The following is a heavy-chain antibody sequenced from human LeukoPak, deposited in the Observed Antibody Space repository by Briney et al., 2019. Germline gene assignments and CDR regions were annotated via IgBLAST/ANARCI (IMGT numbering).Heavy chain of an antibody. J-gene: IGHJ5*02. D-gene: IGHD6-13*01. V-gene: IGHV4-59*01. CDR2: IYYSGST. CDR1: GGSISSYY. Sequence: SETLSLTCTVSGGSISSYYWSWIRQPPGKGLEWIGYIYYSGSTNYNPSLKSRVTISVDTSKNQFSLKLSSVTAADTAVYYCARDKYSSSWYSDFPENWFDPWGQGTLVTVSS. CDR3: ARDKYSSSWYSDFPENWFDP.